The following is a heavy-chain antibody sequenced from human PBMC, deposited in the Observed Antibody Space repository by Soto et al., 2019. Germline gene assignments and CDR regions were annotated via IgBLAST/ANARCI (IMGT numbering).Heavy chain of an antibody. CDR3: ARRCSGGSCYFFGEFEAFDI. CDR1: GGSSSDSSYY. J-gene: IGHJ3*02. CDR2: IYYSGST. V-gene: IGHV4-39*01. Sequence: SETLSLTCTVFGGSSSDSSYYWGWIRQPPGKGLEWIGSIYYSGSTYYNPSLKSRVTISVDTSKNQFSLKLSSVTAADTAVYYCARRCSGGSCYFFGEFEAFDIRAQGTMVTVSS. D-gene: IGHD2-15*01.